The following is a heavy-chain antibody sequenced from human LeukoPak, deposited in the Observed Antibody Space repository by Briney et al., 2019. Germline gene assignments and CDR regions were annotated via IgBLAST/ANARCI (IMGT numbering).Heavy chain of an antibody. J-gene: IGHJ4*02. Sequence: ASVKVSCKASGYTFSAYYIHWVRQAPGQGLEWMGWINPKSGGTNYAQKFQGRVTMTRDTSINTAYMELSGLTSDDTAVYFCARDQGSAVVTPFDSWGPGTLVTVSS. CDR1: GYTFSAYY. CDR2: INPKSGGT. D-gene: IGHD4-23*01. V-gene: IGHV1-2*02. CDR3: ARDQGSAVVTPFDS.